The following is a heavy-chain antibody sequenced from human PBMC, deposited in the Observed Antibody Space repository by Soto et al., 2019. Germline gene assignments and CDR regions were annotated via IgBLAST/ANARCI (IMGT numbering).Heavy chain of an antibody. CDR1: GGTFNTYA. Sequence: QVQLVQSGAEMKKPGSSVKVSCQSSGGTFNTYAMNWVRQAPGQGPEWMGDISPMFGAANYAPKFQGRVTITADESTGTSYMQLSSLTSEDAALYFCAREAQVNAPAVVYWGQGTVVTVSS. V-gene: IGHV1-69*19. J-gene: IGHJ4*02. CDR3: AREAQVNAPAVVY. D-gene: IGHD3-22*01. CDR2: ISPMFGAA.